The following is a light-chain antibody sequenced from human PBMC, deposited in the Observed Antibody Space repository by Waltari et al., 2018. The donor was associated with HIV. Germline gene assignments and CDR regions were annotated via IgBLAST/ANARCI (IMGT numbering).Light chain of an antibody. CDR2: DNS. CDR3: QVWDSNADHLVV. CDR1: NIGS. Sequence: SYVLTQPPSVSVAPGQTASIPCGGNNIGSVHWYQQKPGQAPVMVVYDNSGRPSGFPERFSGSNSGNTATLTISGVEAGDEADYYCQVWDSNADHLVVFGGGTKLTV. J-gene: IGLJ2*01. V-gene: IGLV3-21*02.